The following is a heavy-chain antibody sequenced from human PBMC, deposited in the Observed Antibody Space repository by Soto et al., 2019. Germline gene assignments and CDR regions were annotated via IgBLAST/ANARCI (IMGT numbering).Heavy chain of an antibody. V-gene: IGHV3-30*18. D-gene: IGHD3-10*01. J-gene: IGHJ4*02. CDR3: AKIPMAEYFDY. Sequence: SGGSLRLSCAASGFTFSSYGMHWVRQAPGKGLEWVAVISYDGSNKYYADSVKGRFTISRDNSKNTLYLQMNSLRAEDTAVYYCAKIPMAEYFDYWGQGTLVTVSS. CDR1: GFTFSSYG. CDR2: ISYDGSNK.